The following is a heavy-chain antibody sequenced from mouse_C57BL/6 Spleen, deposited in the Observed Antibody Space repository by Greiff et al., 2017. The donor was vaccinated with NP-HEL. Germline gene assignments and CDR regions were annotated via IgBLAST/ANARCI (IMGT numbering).Heavy chain of an antibody. CDR1: GYTFTDYY. D-gene: IGHD3-2*02. Sequence: VQLQESGPELVKPGASVKISCKASGYTFTDYYINWVKQRPGQGLEWIGWIFPGSGSTYYNEKFKGKATLTVDKSSSTAYMLLSSLTSEDSAVYFCARRQLRLRDYFDYWGQGTTLTVSS. V-gene: IGHV1-75*01. CDR3: ARRQLRLRDYFDY. CDR2: IFPGSGST. J-gene: IGHJ2*01.